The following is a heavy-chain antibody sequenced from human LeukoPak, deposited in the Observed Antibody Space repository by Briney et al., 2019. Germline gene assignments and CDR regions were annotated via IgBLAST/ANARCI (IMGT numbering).Heavy chain of an antibody. V-gene: IGHV1-24*01. D-gene: IGHD6-19*01. Sequence: ASVKVSCKVSGYTLTELSMHWVRQAPGKGLEWMGGFDPEDGETIYAQKFQGRVTMTEDTSTDTAYMELSSLRSEDTAVYYCATDHGLDNSGFPGDFDYWGQGTLVTVSS. CDR3: ATDHGLDNSGFPGDFDY. J-gene: IGHJ4*02. CDR2: FDPEDGET. CDR1: GYTLTELS.